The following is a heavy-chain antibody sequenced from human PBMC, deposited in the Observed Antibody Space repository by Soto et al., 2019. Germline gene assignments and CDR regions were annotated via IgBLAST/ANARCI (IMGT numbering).Heavy chain of an antibody. CDR1: GGTFSSYA. D-gene: IGHD3-22*01. CDR2: IIPIFGTA. Sequence: ASVKVSCKASGGTFSSYAISWVRQAPGQGLEWMGGIIPIFGTANYAQKFQGRVTITADKSTSTAYMELSSLRSEDTAVYYCARTPSSGRAGKYYFDYWGQGTLVTVSS. CDR3: ARTPSSGRAGKYYFDY. J-gene: IGHJ4*02. V-gene: IGHV1-69*06.